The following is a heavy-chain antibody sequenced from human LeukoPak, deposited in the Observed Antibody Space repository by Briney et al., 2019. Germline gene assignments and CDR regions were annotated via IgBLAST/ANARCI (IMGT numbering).Heavy chain of an antibody. V-gene: IGHV3-23*01. CDR3: AKAEGYDILTGLDY. CDR1: GFIFISYA. D-gene: IGHD3-9*01. J-gene: IGHJ4*02. CDR2: IGASGGST. Sequence: GGSLRLSCAASGFIFISYAMSWVRQAPGKGLEWVSGIGASGGSTYYADSVKGRFTISRDNSKNTLYLQMNSLRTEDTAVYYCAKAEGYDILTGLDYWGQGTLVTVSS.